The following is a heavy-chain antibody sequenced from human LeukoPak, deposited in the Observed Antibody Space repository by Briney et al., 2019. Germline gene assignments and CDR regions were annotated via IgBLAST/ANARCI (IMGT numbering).Heavy chain of an antibody. Sequence: PSETLSLTCTVSGGSVRSAGYYWGWIPQPPGGGLEWIGYIYYIRNTNYNPSLKSRVTMSLDPSKNQFSLKLNSVTAADTAVYYCARTQSQSGSYRYYFGYWGQGTLVTVSS. CDR3: ARTQSQSGSYRYYFGY. D-gene: IGHD1-26*01. V-gene: IGHV4-61*08. J-gene: IGHJ4*02. CDR2: IYYIRNT. CDR1: GGSVRSAGYY.